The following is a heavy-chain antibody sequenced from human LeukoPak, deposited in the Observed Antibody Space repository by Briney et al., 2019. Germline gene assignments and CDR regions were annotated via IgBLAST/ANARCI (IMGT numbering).Heavy chain of an antibody. CDR2: IYPSGST. CDR3: ARGIVTTFPYYYYYYYMDV. V-gene: IGHV4-4*07. J-gene: IGHJ6*03. D-gene: IGHD4-11*01. CDR1: GGSISSYY. Sequence: SETLSLTCTVSGGSISSYYWGWIRQPAGKGLEWLGHIYPSGSTNYNPSLKSRVTMSVDTSKNQFSLKLNSVTAADTAVFYCARGIVTTFPYYYYYYYMDVWGKGTTVTVSS.